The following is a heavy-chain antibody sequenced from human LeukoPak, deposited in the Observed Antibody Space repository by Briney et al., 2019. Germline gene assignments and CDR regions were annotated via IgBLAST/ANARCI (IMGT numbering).Heavy chain of an antibody. CDR2: IYYSGST. J-gene: IGHJ4*02. CDR3: ARDRSPSGTSTGNLDF. CDR1: GGSFSGYY. D-gene: IGHD1-26*01. V-gene: IGHV4-31*11. Sequence: SETLSLTCAVYGGSFSGYYWSWIRQHPGKGLEWIGYIYYSGSTYYNPSLKSRVTISVDTSKNQFSLKLTSVTAADTAVYYCARDRSPSGTSTGNLDFWGQGTLVTVSS.